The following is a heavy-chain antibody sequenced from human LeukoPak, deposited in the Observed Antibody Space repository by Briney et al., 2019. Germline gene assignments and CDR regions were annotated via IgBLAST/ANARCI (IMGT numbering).Heavy chain of an antibody. CDR2: ISYDGSNK. CDR3: ARGDWGIVVVVAASAAFDI. V-gene: IGHV3-30*04. D-gene: IGHD2-15*01. CDR1: GFTFSSYA. J-gene: IGHJ3*02. Sequence: GGSLRLSCAASGFTFSSYAMHWVRQAPGKGLEWVAVISYDGSNKYYADSVKGRFTISRDNSKNTLYLQMNSLRAEDTAVYYCARGDWGIVVVVAASAAFDIWGKGQWSPSLQ.